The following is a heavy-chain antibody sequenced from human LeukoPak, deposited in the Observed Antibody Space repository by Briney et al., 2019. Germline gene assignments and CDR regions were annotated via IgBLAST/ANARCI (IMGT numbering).Heavy chain of an antibody. V-gene: IGHV4-4*02. Sequence: SETLSLTCAVSGGSISSSIWWSWVRQPPGKGLEWIGEIHHSGSANYNPSLKSRVTMSIDKSKNQFSLKLSSVTAADTAVYYCARDATVVTRRGAFDIWGQGTMVTVSS. CDR3: ARDATVVTRRGAFDI. J-gene: IGHJ3*02. CDR1: GGSISSSIW. D-gene: IGHD4-23*01. CDR2: IHHSGSA.